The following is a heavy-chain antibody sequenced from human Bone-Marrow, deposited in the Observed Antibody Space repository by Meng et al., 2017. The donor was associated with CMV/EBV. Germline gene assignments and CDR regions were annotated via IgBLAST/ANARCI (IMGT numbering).Heavy chain of an antibody. D-gene: IGHD3-3*01. V-gene: IGHV3-21*01. J-gene: IGHJ6*02. Sequence: GESLKISCAASGFTFSSYSMNWVRQAPGKGLEWVSSISSSSSYIYYADSVKGRFTISRDNSKNTLYLQMNSLRAEDTAVYYCARVSYDFWSGYYLYYYYGMDVCGQGTMVTVSS. CDR1: GFTFSSYS. CDR2: ISSSSSYI. CDR3: ARVSYDFWSGYYLYYYYGMDV.